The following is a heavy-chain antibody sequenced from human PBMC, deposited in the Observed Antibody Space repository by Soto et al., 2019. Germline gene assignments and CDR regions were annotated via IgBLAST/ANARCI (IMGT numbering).Heavy chain of an antibody. CDR3: ARGGGSSWYGYYYYYGMDV. D-gene: IGHD6-13*01. Sequence: GSLRLSCAASGFTFSSYEMNWVRQAPGKGLEWVSYISSSGSTIYYADSVKGRFTISRDNAKNSLYLQMNSLRAEDTAVYYCARGGGSSWYGYYYYYGMDVWGQGTTVTVSS. CDR1: GFTFSSYE. J-gene: IGHJ6*02. CDR2: ISSSGSTI. V-gene: IGHV3-48*03.